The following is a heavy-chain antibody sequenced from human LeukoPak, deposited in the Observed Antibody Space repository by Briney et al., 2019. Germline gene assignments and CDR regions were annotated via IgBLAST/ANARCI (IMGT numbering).Heavy chain of an antibody. D-gene: IGHD6-13*01. CDR2: INPNSGGT. CDR1: GYTFTGYY. CDR3: ARSWAAAADNWFDP. J-gene: IGHJ5*02. V-gene: IGHV1-2*02. Sequence: ASVKVSCKTSGYTFTGYYIHWVRQAPGQGLEWMGWINPNSGGTDYAQKFHGRVTITTDTSISTVYIELSRLRSDDTPVYYCARSWAAAADNWFDPWGQGTLVTVSS.